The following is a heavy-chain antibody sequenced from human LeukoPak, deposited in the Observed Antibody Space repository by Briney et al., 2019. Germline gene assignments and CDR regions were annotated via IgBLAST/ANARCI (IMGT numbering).Heavy chain of an antibody. V-gene: IGHV4-39*01. Sequence: SETLSLTCTVSGGSISSGGYYWSWIRQPPGKGLEWIGSIYYSGSTYYNPSLKSRVTISVDTSKNQFSLKLSSVTAADTAVYYCARQASGYSYDYWGQGTLVTVSS. CDR3: ARQASGYSYDY. CDR2: IYYSGST. D-gene: IGHD5-18*01. CDR1: GGSISSGGYY. J-gene: IGHJ4*02.